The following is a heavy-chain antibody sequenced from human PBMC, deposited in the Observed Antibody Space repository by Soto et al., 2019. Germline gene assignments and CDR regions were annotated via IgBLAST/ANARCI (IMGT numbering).Heavy chain of an antibody. Sequence: NPGGSLRLSCAASGFTFSDYYMSWIRQAPGKGLEWVSYISSSGSTIYYADSVKGRFTISRDNAKNSLYLQMNSLRAEDTAVYYCARATVDTAMVLDFDYWGQRTLVSVSS. CDR3: ARATVDTAMVLDFDY. V-gene: IGHV3-11*01. J-gene: IGHJ4*02. CDR2: ISSSGSTI. CDR1: GFTFSDYY. D-gene: IGHD5-18*01.